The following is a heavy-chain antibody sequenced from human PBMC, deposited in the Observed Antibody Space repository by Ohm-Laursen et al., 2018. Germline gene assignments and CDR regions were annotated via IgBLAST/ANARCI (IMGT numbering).Heavy chain of an antibody. CDR3: ARDAEEFDSSGPRFDY. CDR2: IWSDGNNK. D-gene: IGHD3-22*01. CDR1: GFTFSRHG. V-gene: IGHV3-33*01. Sequence: SLRLSCTASGFTFSRHGMHWVRQAPGKGLEWVAVIWSDGNNKYYADSVKGRFTIPRDTSRNTLYMQMNSLRVEDTALYYCARDAEEFDSSGPRFDYWGQGTLVTVSS. J-gene: IGHJ4*02.